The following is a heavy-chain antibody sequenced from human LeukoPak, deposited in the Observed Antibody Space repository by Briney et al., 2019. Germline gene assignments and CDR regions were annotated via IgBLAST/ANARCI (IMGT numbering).Heavy chain of an antibody. D-gene: IGHD2-2*01. V-gene: IGHV1-2*02. CDR3: ARDRCSSTSCYPGGYYYYYMDV. J-gene: IGHJ6*03. CDR2: INPNSGGT. Sequence: AASVKVSYKASGYTFTGYYMHWVRQAPGQGLKWMGWINPNSGGTNYAQKFQGRVTMTRDTSISTAYMELSRLRSDDTAVYYCARDRCSSTSCYPGGYYYYYMDVWGKGTTVTVSS. CDR1: GYTFTGYY.